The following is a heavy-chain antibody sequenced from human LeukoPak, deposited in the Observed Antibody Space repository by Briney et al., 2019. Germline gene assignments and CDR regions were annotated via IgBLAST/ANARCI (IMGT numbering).Heavy chain of an antibody. J-gene: IGHJ6*02. V-gene: IGHV3-21*01. D-gene: IGHD3-22*01. CDR3: GRDYDSSGYCSGKYYYYGMDV. CDR2: ISSSSSYI. CDR1: GFTFSSYS. Sequence: GGSLRLSCAASGFTFSSYSMNWVRQAPGKGLEWVSSISSSSSYIYYADSVKGRFTISRDNAKNSLYLQMNSLRAEDTAVYYCGRDYDSSGYCSGKYYYYGMDVWGQGTTVTVSS.